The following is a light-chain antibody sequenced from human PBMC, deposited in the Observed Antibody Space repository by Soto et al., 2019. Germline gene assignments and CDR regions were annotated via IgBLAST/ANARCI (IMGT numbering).Light chain of an antibody. CDR3: MQSLETPCT. V-gene: IGKV2-28*01. CDR2: LDS. Sequence: IVMTQSPLSLTVTPGEPASISCRSSQRLLHSNGYNYLEWYLQKPGQSPQLLINLDSDRASGVDDRFSGSGAGTDFTLKIRRVEAEDVGLYSCMQSLETPCTFGQGPKVDIK. CDR1: QRLLHSNGYNY. J-gene: IGKJ1*01.